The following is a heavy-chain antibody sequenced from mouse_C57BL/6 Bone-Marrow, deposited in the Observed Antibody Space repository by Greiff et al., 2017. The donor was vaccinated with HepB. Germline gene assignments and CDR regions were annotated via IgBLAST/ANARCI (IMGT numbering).Heavy chain of an antibody. CDR2: IYPRSGNT. CDR1: GYTFTSYG. J-gene: IGHJ1*03. Sequence: VMLVESGAELARPGASVKLSCKASGYTFTSYGISWVKQRTGQGLEWIGEIYPRSGNTYYNEKFKGKATLTADKSSSTAYMELRSLTSEDSAVYFCARSIYYGSSYDWYFDVWGTGTTVTVSS. V-gene: IGHV1-81*01. D-gene: IGHD1-1*01. CDR3: ARSIYYGSSYDWYFDV.